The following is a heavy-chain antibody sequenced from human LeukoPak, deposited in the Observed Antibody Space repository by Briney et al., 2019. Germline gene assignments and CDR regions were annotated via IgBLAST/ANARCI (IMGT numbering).Heavy chain of an antibody. J-gene: IGHJ5*02. CDR1: GGSISSSSYY. Sequence: SETLSLTCTVSGGSISSSSYYWGWIRQPPGKGLEWIGSIYYSGSTYYNPSLKSRVTISVDTSKNQFSLKLSSVTAADTAVYYCAASDLDYDFWIGSQWGGWFDPWGQGTLVTVSS. CDR2: IYYSGST. D-gene: IGHD3-3*01. CDR3: AASDLDYDFWIGSQWGGWFDP. V-gene: IGHV4-39*01.